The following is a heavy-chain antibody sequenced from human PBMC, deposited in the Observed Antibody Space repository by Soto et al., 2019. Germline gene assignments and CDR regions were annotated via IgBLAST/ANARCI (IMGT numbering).Heavy chain of an antibody. CDR1: GYTFTGYY. CDR2: INPNSGGT. D-gene: IGHD3-22*01. V-gene: IGHV1-2*04. CDR3: ARGYYDSSGYYTQMLFDP. Sequence: ASVKVSCKASGYTFTGYYMHWVRQAPGQGLEWMGWINPNSGGTNYAQKFQGWVTMTRDTSISTAYMELSRLRSDDTAVYYCARGYYDSSGYYTQMLFDPWGQGTLVTVSS. J-gene: IGHJ5*02.